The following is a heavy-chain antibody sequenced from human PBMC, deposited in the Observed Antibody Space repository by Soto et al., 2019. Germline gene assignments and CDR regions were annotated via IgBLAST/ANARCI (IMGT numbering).Heavy chain of an antibody. CDR2: IYYSGST. CDR3: ARRVVPAYGDYFDY. D-gene: IGHD2-2*01. J-gene: IGHJ4*02. CDR1: GGSISSSSYY. V-gene: IGHV4-39*01. Sequence: SETLSLTCTVSGGSISSSSYYWGWIRQPPGKGLEWIGSIYYSGSTYYNPSLKSRVTISVDTSKNQFSLKLSSVTAADTAVYYCARRVVPAYGDYFDYWGQGTLVTVSS.